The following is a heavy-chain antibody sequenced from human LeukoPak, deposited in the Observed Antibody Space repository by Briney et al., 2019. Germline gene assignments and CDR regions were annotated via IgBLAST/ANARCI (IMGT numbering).Heavy chain of an antibody. D-gene: IGHD4-17*01. CDR3: ARDYGDLGGYFDY. J-gene: IGHJ4*02. CDR2: IIPIFGTA. V-gene: IGHV1-69*13. CDR1: GGTFSSYA. Sequence: ASVKVPCKASGGTFSSYAISWVRQAPGQGLEWMGGIIPIFGTANYAQKFQGRVTITADESTSTAYMELSSLRSEDTAVYYCARDYGDLGGYFDYWGQGTLVTVSS.